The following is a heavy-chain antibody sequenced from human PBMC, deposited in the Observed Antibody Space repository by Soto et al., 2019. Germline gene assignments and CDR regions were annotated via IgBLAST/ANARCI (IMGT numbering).Heavy chain of an antibody. V-gene: IGHV1-2*02. CDR1: GYTFTGYY. J-gene: IGHJ3*02. Sequence: GASVKVSCKASGYTFTGYYMHWVRQAPGQGLEWMGWINPNSGGTIYAQKFQGRVTMTEDTSTDTAYMELSSLRSEDTAVYYCATEGPEKAFDIWGQGTMVTVSS. CDR2: INPNSGGT. CDR3: ATEGPEKAFDI.